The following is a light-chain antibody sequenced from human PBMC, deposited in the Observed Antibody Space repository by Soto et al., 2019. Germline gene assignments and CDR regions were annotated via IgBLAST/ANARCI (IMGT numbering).Light chain of an antibody. CDR1: QSLLCTSNNKYC. V-gene: IGKV4-1*01. CDR2: RAS. Sequence: DIVMTQSPDSLAVSLGERATINCKSSQSLLCTSNNKYCLSWFQQKPGQPPKLLIYRASTRESGVPDRFSGSGSGTAFTLTISSLQAEDVAVYYCQQYSDSPLTFGGGTKVEI. CDR3: QQYSDSPLT. J-gene: IGKJ4*01.